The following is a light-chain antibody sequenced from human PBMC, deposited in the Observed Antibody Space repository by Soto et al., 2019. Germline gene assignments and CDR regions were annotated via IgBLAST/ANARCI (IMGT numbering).Light chain of an antibody. V-gene: IGKV3-20*01. CDR3: QQYGSSPLT. CDR2: DTS. Sequence: EIVLTQSPGTLSLSVGERVTLSCMASQSVSSYLAWYQQTPGQAPRLLIYDTSNRATGTPDRFSGSGSGTDFTLTISRLEPEDFTVSYCQQYGSSPLTFGGGTTVEIK. J-gene: IGKJ4*01. CDR1: QSVSSY.